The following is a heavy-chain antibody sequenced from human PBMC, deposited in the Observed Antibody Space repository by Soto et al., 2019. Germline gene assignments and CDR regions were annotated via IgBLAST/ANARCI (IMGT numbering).Heavy chain of an antibody. CDR3: AKSKRYSYGGELDY. Sequence: GGSLRLSCAASGFSFTSYGMHWVRQAPDKGLDWVALIAFDGTNKYYADSVKGRFTISRDNSKNTLYLQMNSLRAEDTAVYYCAKSKRYSYGGELDYWGQGTLVTVSS. D-gene: IGHD5-18*01. CDR1: GFSFTSYG. J-gene: IGHJ4*02. V-gene: IGHV3-30*18. CDR2: IAFDGTNK.